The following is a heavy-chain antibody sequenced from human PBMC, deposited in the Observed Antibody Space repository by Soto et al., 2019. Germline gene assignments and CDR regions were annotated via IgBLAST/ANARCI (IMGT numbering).Heavy chain of an antibody. J-gene: IGHJ6*02. CDR2: ISSSSSTI. Sequence: PGGSLRLACAASGFTFSSYSMNWVRQAPGKGLEWVSYISSSSSTIYYADSVKGRFTISRDNAKNSLYLQMNSLRDEDTAVYYCARDPLYSYGYDYYYGMDVWGQGTTVTGSS. V-gene: IGHV3-48*02. CDR3: ARDPLYSYGYDYYYGMDV. D-gene: IGHD5-18*01. CDR1: GFTFSSYS.